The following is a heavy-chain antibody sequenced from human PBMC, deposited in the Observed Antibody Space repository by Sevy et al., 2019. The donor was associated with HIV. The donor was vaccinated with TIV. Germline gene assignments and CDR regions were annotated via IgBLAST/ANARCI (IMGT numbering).Heavy chain of an antibody. D-gene: IGHD6-19*01. J-gene: IGHJ1*01. V-gene: IGHV3-21*01. Sequence: GGSLRLSCAASGFTFSSFSLSWVRQAPGKGLEWVSSIASSSPKIYYADSVKGRFTTSRDNAKNSLYLQMNSLRDEDTAVYYCATGRLLGLVPFQHWGQGTLVTVSS. CDR2: IASSSPKI. CDR1: GFTFSSFS. CDR3: ATGRLLGLVPFQH.